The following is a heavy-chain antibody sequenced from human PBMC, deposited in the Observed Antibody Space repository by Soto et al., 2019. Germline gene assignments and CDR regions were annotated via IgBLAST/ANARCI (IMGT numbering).Heavy chain of an antibody. CDR2: IYHSGST. CDR3: ARRTSEKKITIFGVVQSPYFDY. V-gene: IGHV4-30-2*01. CDR1: GGSISSGDYY. Sequence: PSETLSLSCTVSGGSISSGDYYWSWIRQPPGKGLEWIGYIYHSGSTYYNPSLKSRVTISVDRSKNQFSLKLSSVTAADTAVYYCARRTSEKKITIFGVVQSPYFDYWGQGTLVTVSS. D-gene: IGHD3-3*01. J-gene: IGHJ4*02.